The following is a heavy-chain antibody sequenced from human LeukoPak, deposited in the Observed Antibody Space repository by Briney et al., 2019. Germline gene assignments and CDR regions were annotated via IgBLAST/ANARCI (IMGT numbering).Heavy chain of an antibody. CDR2: ISSFSGTI. CDR1: GITFSSYS. CDR3: ARDQGGVGY. J-gene: IGHJ4*02. Sequence: GGSMRLSCVASGITFSSYSMNWIRQAPGKGLEWVSYISSFSGTINYADSVKGRFTISRDNAKNSLYLQMNSLRAEDTAVYYCARDQGGVGYWGQGTLVTVSS. D-gene: IGHD3-16*01. V-gene: IGHV3-48*01.